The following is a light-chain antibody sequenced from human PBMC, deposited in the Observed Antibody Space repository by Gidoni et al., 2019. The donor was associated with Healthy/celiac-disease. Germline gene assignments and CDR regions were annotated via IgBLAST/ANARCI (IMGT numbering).Light chain of an antibody. CDR3: QSYDSSLSAHVV. Sequence: QSVLTQPPSVSRAPGQRVTISCTGSSSNIGAGYDVHWYQQLPGTAPKLLIYANSNRPSGVPDRFSGSKSGTSASLAITGLQAEDEADYYCQSYDSSLSAHVVFGGGTKLTVL. CDR2: ANS. CDR1: SSNIGAGYD. J-gene: IGLJ2*01. V-gene: IGLV1-40*01.